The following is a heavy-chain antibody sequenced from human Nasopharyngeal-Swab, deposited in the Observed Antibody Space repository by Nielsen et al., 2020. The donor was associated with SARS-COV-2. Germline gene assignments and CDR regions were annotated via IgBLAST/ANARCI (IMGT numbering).Heavy chain of an antibody. CDR1: GGSISSSSYY. J-gene: IGHJ6*03. CDR3: ATYGYGSYYYYYMDV. CDR2: IYYSGST. V-gene: IGHV4-39*01. D-gene: IGHD5-18*01. Sequence: SDTLSLTCTVSGGSISSSSYYWGWIRQPPGKGLEWIGSIYYSGSTYYNPSLKSRVTISVDTSKNQFSLKLSSVTAADTAVYYCATYGYGSYYYYYMDVWGKGTTVTVSS.